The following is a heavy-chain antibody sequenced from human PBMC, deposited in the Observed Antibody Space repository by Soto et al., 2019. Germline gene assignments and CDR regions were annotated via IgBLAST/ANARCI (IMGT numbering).Heavy chain of an antibody. CDR3: AADTGTWDGYNHSFDY. J-gene: IGHJ4*02. V-gene: IGHV1-58*01. CDR2: IVVGSGNT. Sequence: SVKVSCKASGFTFTSSAVQWVRQARGQRLEWIGWIVVGSGNTNYAQKFQERVTITRDMSTSTAYMELSGLRSEDTAVYYCAADTGTWDGYNHSFDYWGQGTLVTVSS. D-gene: IGHD5-12*01. CDR1: GFTFTSSA.